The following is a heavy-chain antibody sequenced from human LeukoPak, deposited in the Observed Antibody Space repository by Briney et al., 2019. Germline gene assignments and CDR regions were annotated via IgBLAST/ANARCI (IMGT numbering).Heavy chain of an antibody. D-gene: IGHD6-13*01. CDR3: ARQQDTGYSSSWYQLVAFDI. Sequence: ESLKISCRGSGYRFTNYWIGWVRQMPGKGLEWMGIIYPGDSETRYSPSFQGQVTISADKSISTAYLQWSSLKASDTAMYYCARQQDTGYSSSWYQLVAFDIWGQGTMVTVSS. CDR1: GYRFTNYW. V-gene: IGHV5-51*01. CDR2: IYPGDSET. J-gene: IGHJ3*02.